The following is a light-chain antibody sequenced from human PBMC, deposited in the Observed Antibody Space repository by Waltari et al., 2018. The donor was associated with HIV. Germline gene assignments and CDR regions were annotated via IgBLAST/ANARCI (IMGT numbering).Light chain of an antibody. CDR1: LNLCNRVSKKNY. Sequence: DIVVTQSPDSLVVSLGARATINCRSRLNLCNRVSKKNYVAWYRHKPGQPPKLLVNWASTRESGVPDRWSGSGAGTDFALTIRNLQPEDVAGYYCKQYHSVPDTFGQGTRLEI. CDR2: WAS. V-gene: IGKV4-1*01. CDR3: KQYHSVPDT. J-gene: IGKJ2*01.